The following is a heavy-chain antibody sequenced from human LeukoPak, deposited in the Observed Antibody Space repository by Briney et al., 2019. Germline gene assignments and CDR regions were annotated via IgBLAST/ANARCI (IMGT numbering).Heavy chain of an antibody. CDR1: GGSLSPYY. CDR3: ARGGFYCGGDCYVDY. J-gene: IGHJ4*02. V-gene: IGHV4-34*01. CDR2: INHSGST. D-gene: IGHD2-21*02. Sequence: SETLSLTCAVYGGSLSPYYWSWIRQPPGKGLEWIGEINHSGSTNYNPSLKSRVTISVDTSKNQFSLRLSSVTAADTAVYYCARGGFYCGGDCYVDYWGQGTLVTVSS.